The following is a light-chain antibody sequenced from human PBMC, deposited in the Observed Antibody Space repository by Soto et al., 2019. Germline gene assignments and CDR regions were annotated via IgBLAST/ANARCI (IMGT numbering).Light chain of an antibody. J-gene: IGKJ1*01. V-gene: IGKV3-20*01. Sequence: EIVLMQSPGTLSLSPGERSTLSCRAIQSVSKNYLAWYQQKPGQAPRLLIYGASNRATGIPDRFSGSGSGTDFTLTISRLEPEDFAVYYCQQYGSSGTFGQGTKVDIK. CDR1: QSVSKNY. CDR2: GAS. CDR3: QQYGSSGT.